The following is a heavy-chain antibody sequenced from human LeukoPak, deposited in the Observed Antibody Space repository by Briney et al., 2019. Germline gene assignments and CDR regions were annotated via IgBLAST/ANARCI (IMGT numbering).Heavy chain of an antibody. V-gene: IGHV1-69*13. J-gene: IGHJ4*02. CDR3: ARLEITTVTTSDY. D-gene: IGHD4-17*01. CDR2: IIPIFGTA. Sequence: SVKVSCKASGGTFISYAISWVRQAPGQGLEWRGGIIPIFGTANYAQKFQGRVTITADESTSTAYMELSSLRSEDTAVYYCARLEITTVTTSDYWGQGTLVTVSS. CDR1: GGTFISYA.